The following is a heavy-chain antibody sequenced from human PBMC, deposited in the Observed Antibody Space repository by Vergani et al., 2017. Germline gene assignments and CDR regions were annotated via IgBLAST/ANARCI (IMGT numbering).Heavy chain of an antibody. D-gene: IGHD3-22*01. CDR1: GGTFSSSG. V-gene: IGHV1-69*13. CDR3: ARLSYDTTPYLQGGYDC. Sequence: QVQLVQSGTEMKKPGSSVKVSCKASGGTFSSSGLSWVRQAPGQGLEWMGRIIPMYGTTNYAQKFQGRVTMTADESTSTAFMELRSLRSEDTAVYYCARLSYDTTPYLQGGYDCWGQGTLVSVSS. J-gene: IGHJ4*02. CDR2: IIPMYGTT.